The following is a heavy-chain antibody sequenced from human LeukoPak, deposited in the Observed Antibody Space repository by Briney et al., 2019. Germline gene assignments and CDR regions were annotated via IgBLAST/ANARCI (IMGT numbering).Heavy chain of an antibody. CDR1: GVIVRSNY. J-gene: IGHJ4*02. CDR3: ATRRFGELTY. V-gene: IGHV3-66*01. CDR2: LYHGGSA. D-gene: IGHD3-10*01. Sequence: PGGSLRLSCVGSGVIVRSNYMTWVRQAPGKGLEWVSILYHGGSAYYADSVKGRFSISRDTSKNTLYFQMNSLRVEDTAVYYCATRRFGELTYWGQGTLVTVSS.